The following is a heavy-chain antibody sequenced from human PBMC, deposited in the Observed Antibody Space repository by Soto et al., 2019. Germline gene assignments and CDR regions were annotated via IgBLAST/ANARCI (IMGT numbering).Heavy chain of an antibody. V-gene: IGHV2-5*01. CDR1: GFSLSTSGVG. Sequence: QITLKESGPTLVKPTQTLTLTCTFSGFSLSTSGVGVGWIRQPPGKALEWLALIYWNDDKRYSPSLKSRLTITKDTSKNQVVLTMTNMDPVDTATYYCAHSKHFEVRGVFDYWGQGTLVTVSS. J-gene: IGHJ4*02. CDR3: AHSKHFEVRGVFDY. D-gene: IGHD3-10*01. CDR2: IYWNDDK.